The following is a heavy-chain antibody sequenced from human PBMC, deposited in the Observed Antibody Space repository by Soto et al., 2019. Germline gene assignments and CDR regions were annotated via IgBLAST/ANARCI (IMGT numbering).Heavy chain of an antibody. J-gene: IGHJ3*02. V-gene: IGHV1-18*04. Sequence: GASVKVSCKASGYTFTSHLISWVREAPGQGPEWMGWIRVYNDNTTHAQKFQGRVTMTTDTSTSTAYMELRSLRSDDTAFYYCASSRSANPVAFDIWGQGTMVTVSS. CDR3: ASSRSANPVAFDI. CDR1: GYTFTSHL. CDR2: IRVYNDNT. D-gene: IGHD1-26*01.